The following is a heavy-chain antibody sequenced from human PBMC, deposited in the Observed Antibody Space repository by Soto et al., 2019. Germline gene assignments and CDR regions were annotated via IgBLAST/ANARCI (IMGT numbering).Heavy chain of an antibody. V-gene: IGHV4-4*07. J-gene: IGHJ6*02. CDR1: GGSISSYY. CDR2: IYTSGST. Sequence: SETLSLTCTVSGGSISSYYWSWIRQPAGKGLEWIGRIYTSGSTNYNPSLKSRVTMSVDTSKDQFSLKLSSVTAADTAVYYCARDGPDYYGSGSYAAYGMDVWGQGTTVTVSS. CDR3: ARDGPDYYGSGSYAAYGMDV. D-gene: IGHD3-10*01.